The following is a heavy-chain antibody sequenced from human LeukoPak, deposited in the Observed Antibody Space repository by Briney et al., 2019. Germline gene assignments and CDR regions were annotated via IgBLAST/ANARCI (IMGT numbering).Heavy chain of an antibody. CDR2: IIPIFGTA. CDR3: ARWTSDGDYYDSSPSGGYFDY. V-gene: IGHV1-69*13. CDR1: GGTFSIYA. D-gene: IGHD3-22*01. Sequence: GASVKVSCKASGGTFSIYAISWVRQAPGQGLEWMGGIIPIFGTANYAQKFQGRVTITADESTSTAYMELSSLRSEDTAVYYCARWTSDGDYYDSSPSGGYFDYWGQGTLVTVSS. J-gene: IGHJ4*02.